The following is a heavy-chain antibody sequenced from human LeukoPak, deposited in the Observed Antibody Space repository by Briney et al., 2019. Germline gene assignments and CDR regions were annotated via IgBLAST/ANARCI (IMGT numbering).Heavy chain of an antibody. D-gene: IGHD1-26*01. V-gene: IGHV5-51*07. Sequence: GESLKISCKGSGYSFSSYWLGWVHQMPGKGLEWMGIIYPVDSDTRYSPSFQGQVSISVDKSISTAYLQWSSLKASDTAIYYCARHGGNYDFWGQGTLVTVSS. CDR3: ARHGGNYDF. CDR2: IYPVDSDT. CDR1: GYSFSSYW. J-gene: IGHJ4*02.